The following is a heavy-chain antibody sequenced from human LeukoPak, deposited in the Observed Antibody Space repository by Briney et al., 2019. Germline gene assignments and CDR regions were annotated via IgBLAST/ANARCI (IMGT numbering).Heavy chain of an antibody. Sequence: GGSLRLSCAAYGFSFSTYGMHWVRQAPGKRLESVAVIWYDGSHQYYADSGKGRFTISRDMSNNTLYLQMNNLRVDDTALYYCARDLGLRYGSGAYRFDPWGQGTQVIVSS. D-gene: IGHD3-10*01. CDR3: ARDLGLRYGSGAYRFDP. J-gene: IGHJ5*02. V-gene: IGHV3-33*08. CDR1: GFSFSTYG. CDR2: IWYDGSHQ.